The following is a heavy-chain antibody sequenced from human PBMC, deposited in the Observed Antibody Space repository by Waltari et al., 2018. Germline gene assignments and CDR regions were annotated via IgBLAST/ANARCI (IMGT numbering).Heavy chain of an antibody. J-gene: IGHJ4*02. D-gene: IGHD6-19*01. CDR1: GDSINNYY. CDR2: IATSGST. V-gene: IGHV4-4*07. Sequence: QVQLQESGPGLVKPSETLSLICSVSGDSINNYYWTWIRQPAGKGLEWIGRIATSGSTNYNPSLKSRISVSVDTSKNQFSLNLTSVTAADTAVYYCAREGGSGRPFDYWGQGTLVTVSS. CDR3: AREGGSGRPFDY.